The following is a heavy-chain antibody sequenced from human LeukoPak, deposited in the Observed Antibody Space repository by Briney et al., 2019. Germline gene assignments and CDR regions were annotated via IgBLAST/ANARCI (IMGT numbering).Heavy chain of an antibody. Sequence: PSETLSLTCTVSGGSISSYYWSWIRQPPGKGLEWIGYIYYSGSTNYNPSLKSRVTISVDTSKNQFSLKLSSVTAADTAVYYCARLMFANSSGFYYYYGMDVWGQGTTVTVSS. CDR3: ARLMFANSSGFYYYYGMDV. CDR1: GGSISSYY. J-gene: IGHJ6*02. CDR2: IYYSGST. D-gene: IGHD6-19*01. V-gene: IGHV4-59*08.